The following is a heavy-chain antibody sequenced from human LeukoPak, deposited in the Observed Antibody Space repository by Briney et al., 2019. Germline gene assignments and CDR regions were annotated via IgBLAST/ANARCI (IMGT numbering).Heavy chain of an antibody. V-gene: IGHV4-39*07. D-gene: IGHD6-19*01. CDR1: GGSISSSSYY. CDR2: IYYSGST. J-gene: IGHJ4*02. Sequence: SETLSLTCTVSGGSISSSSYYWGWIRQPPGKGLEWIGSIYYSGSTYYNPSLKSRVTISVDTSKNQFSLKLSSVTAADTAVYYCARDPRIAVAGFDYWGQGTQVTVSS. CDR3: ARDPRIAVAGFDY.